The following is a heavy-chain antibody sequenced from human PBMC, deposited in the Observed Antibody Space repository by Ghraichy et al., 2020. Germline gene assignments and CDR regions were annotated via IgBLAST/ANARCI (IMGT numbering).Heavy chain of an antibody. CDR1: GFTFSSYG. J-gene: IGHJ6*03. CDR2: IRYDGSNK. D-gene: IGHD2-2*01. CDR3: AKDGSRDIVVVPAAISYMDV. V-gene: IGHV3-30*02. Sequence: GGSLRLSCAASGFTFSSYGMHWVRQAPGKGLEWVAFIRYDGSNKYYADSVKGRFTISRDNSKNTLYLQMNSLRAEDTAVYYCAKDGSRDIVVVPAAISYMDVWGKGTTVTVSS.